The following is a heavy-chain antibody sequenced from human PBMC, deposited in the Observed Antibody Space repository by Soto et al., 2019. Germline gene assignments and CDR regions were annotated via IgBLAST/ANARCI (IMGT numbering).Heavy chain of an antibody. CDR2: IYHSGST. Sequence: QLQLQESGSVLVKPSQTLSLTCAVSGGSISSGGYSWSWIRQPPGKGLEWIGYIYHSGSTYYNPSLKSRVTRPVDRSKNQFSLKLSSVTAADTTVYYCARAGGLGAVAVDYWGQGTLVTVSS. CDR3: ARAGGLGAVAVDY. CDR1: GGSISSGGYS. D-gene: IGHD6-19*01. J-gene: IGHJ4*02. V-gene: IGHV4-30-2*01.